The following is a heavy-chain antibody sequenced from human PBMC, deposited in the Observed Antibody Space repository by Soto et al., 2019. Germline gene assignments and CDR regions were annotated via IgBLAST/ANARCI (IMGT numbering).Heavy chain of an antibody. CDR1: GFTFSTYS. V-gene: IGHV3-48*01. J-gene: IGHJ4*02. CDR2: ITSSSSSV. Sequence: EVQLVESGGGLVQPGGSLRLSCAASGFTFSTYSMNWVRQAPGKGLEWVSCITSSSSSVYYADSVKGRFTISRDDAKNSLYLQMNSLRAEDTAVYYCARDLPYFGELILDYWGQGALVTVSS. D-gene: IGHD3-10*01. CDR3: ARDLPYFGELILDY.